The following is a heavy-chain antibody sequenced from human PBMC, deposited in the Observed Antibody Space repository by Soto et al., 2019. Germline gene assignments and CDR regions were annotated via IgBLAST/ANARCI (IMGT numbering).Heavy chain of an antibody. V-gene: IGHV3-30*18. CDR3: AKDPGAVAEDY. Sequence: GGSLRLSCAASGFNFSTSGMDWVRQVPGKGLEWVAVISYDGSNKYYADSVKGRFTISRDNSKNTLYLQMNSLRAEDTAVYYCAKDPGAVAEDYWGQGTLVTVSS. J-gene: IGHJ4*02. CDR1: GFNFSTSG. CDR2: ISYDGSNK. D-gene: IGHD6-19*01.